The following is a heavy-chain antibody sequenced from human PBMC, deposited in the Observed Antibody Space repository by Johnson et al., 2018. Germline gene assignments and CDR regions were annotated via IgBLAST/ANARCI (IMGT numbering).Heavy chain of an antibody. CDR3: ARKFRNPLSPNYYYYYMDV. D-gene: IGHD2/OR15-2a*01. V-gene: IGHV3-48*01. CDR2: ISSSSSTI. CDR1: GFTFSSYS. Sequence: VQLVESGGGLVQPGGSLRLSCGASGFTFSSYSMNWVRQAQGKGLEWVSYISSSSSTIYYADSVKGRLTISRDNAKNSLYLQMNSLRAEDTAVYYWARKFRNPLSPNYYYYYMDVWGKGTTVTVSS. J-gene: IGHJ6*03.